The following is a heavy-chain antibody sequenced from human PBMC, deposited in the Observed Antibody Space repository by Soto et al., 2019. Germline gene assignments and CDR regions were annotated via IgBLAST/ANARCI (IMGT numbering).Heavy chain of an antibody. V-gene: IGHV1-8*01. CDR2: MNPNSGNT. D-gene: IGHD3-10*01. CDR1: GYTFTSYD. J-gene: IGHJ4*02. Sequence: QVQLVQSGAEVKKPGASVKVSCKASGYTFTSYDINWVRQATGQGLEWMGWMNPNSGNTGYAQKFQGRVTMTSNTSKRPAYREPSSLRSEDTAVYYCARALDYYGSGHFDYWGQGTLVTVSS. CDR3: ARALDYYGSGHFDY.